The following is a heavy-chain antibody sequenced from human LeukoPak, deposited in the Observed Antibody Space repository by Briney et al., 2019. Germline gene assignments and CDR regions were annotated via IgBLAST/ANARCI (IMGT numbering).Heavy chain of an antibody. CDR3: ARVEVPPGRMEYYYYMDV. D-gene: IGHD1-1*01. CDR1: GGPISSGGYY. CDR2: IYYSGST. Sequence: SETLSLTCTVSGGPISSGGYYWSWIRQHPGKGLEWIGYIYYSGSTYYNPSLKSRVTISVDTSKNQFSLKLSSVTAADTAVYYCARVEVPPGRMEYYYYMDVWGKGTTVTVSS. J-gene: IGHJ6*03. V-gene: IGHV4-31*03.